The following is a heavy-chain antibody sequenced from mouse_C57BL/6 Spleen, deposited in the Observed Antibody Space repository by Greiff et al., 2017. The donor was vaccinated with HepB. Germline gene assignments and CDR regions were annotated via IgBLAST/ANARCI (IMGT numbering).Heavy chain of an antibody. V-gene: IGHV1-22*01. Sequence: VQLQQSGPELVKPGASVKMSCKASGYTFTDYNMHWVKQSHGKSLEWIGYINPNNGGTSYNQKFKGKATLTVNESSSTAYMELRSLTSEHSAVYYCARSRLYYDYGTWFAYWGQGTLVTVSA. CDR2: INPNNGGT. CDR3: ARSRLYYDYGTWFAY. CDR1: GYTFTDYN. D-gene: IGHD2-4*01. J-gene: IGHJ3*01.